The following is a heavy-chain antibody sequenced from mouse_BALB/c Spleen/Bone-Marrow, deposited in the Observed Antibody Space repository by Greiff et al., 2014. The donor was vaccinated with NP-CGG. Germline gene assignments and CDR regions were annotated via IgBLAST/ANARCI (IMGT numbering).Heavy chain of an antibody. V-gene: IGHV14-3*02. D-gene: IGHD2-4*01. CDR1: GFNIKDTY. CDR2: IDPANGNT. Sequence: EVQLQQSGAEVVKPGASVKLSCTASGFNIKDTYMHWVKQRPEQGLEWIGRIDPANGNTKYDPKFQGKATITADTSSNTAYLQLSSLTSEDTAVYYCANYDYGWYFDVWGAGTTVTVSS. CDR3: ANYDYGWYFDV. J-gene: IGHJ1*01.